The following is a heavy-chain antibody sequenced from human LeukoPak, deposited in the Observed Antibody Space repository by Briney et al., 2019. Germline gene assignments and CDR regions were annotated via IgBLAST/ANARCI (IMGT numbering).Heavy chain of an antibody. CDR3: ARGRLVIKYAFDI. Sequence: PSQTLSLTCTVSGGSICSGGYYWSWVRQPPGEGLEWIGYIYYSGSTNYNPSLKSRVTISVDTSKNQFSLKLSSVTAADTAVCYCARGRLVIKYAFDIWGQGTMVTVSS. D-gene: IGHD3-9*01. J-gene: IGHJ3*02. CDR1: GGSICSGGYY. CDR2: IYYSGST. V-gene: IGHV4-61*08.